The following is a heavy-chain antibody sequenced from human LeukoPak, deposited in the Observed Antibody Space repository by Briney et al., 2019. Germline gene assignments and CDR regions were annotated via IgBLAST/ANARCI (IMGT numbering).Heavy chain of an antibody. D-gene: IGHD3-22*01. CDR1: GGTFSSYA. Sequence: VASVKVSCKASGGTFSSYAISWVRQAPGQGLEWMGRIIPILGIANYAQKFQGRVTITADKSTSTAYMELSSLRSEDTAVYYCARYYYGSSGYSALDYWGRGTLVTVSS. CDR2: IIPILGIA. CDR3: ARYYYGSSGYSALDY. J-gene: IGHJ4*02. V-gene: IGHV1-69*04.